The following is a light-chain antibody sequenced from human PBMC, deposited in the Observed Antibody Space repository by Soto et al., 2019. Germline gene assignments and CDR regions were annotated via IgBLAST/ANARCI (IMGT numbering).Light chain of an antibody. V-gene: IGKV1-39*01. Sequence: DIQMTQSPSSLSASVGDRVTITCRTSQAINNYLNWYQQKPGKAPRLLTYAASSVQSEVPSSFSVSGSGTEFTLTITSLQPEDFATYYCQQTYSAPRTFGQGTKLEIK. J-gene: IGKJ2*01. CDR3: QQTYSAPRT. CDR1: QAINNY. CDR2: AAS.